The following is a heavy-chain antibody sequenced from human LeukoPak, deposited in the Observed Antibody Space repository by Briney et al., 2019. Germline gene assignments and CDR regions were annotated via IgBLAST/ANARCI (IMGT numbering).Heavy chain of an antibody. CDR3: ARVGDQYSSSPLNYFDY. CDR1: GGSFSGYY. J-gene: IGHJ4*02. V-gene: IGHV4-34*01. D-gene: IGHD6-13*01. CDR2: INHSGST. Sequence: KPSETLSLTCAVYGGSFSGYYWSWIRQPPGKGLEWIGEINHSGSTNYSPSLKSRVTISVDTSKNQFSLKLSSVTAADTAVYYCARVGDQYSSSPLNYFDYWGQGTLVTVSS.